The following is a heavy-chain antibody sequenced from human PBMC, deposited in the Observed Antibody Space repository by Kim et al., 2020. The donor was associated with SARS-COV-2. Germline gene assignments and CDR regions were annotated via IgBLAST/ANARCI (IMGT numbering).Heavy chain of an antibody. CDR1: GFTFSSYS. D-gene: IGHD3-22*01. V-gene: IGHV3-48*02. J-gene: IGHJ6*02. Sequence: GGSLRLSCAASGFTFSSYSMNWVRQAPGKGLEWVSYISSSSSTIYYADSVKGRFTISRDNAKNSLYLQMNSLRDEDTVVYYCAREDSSGYYYPYDYYGMDDWGQGTTVTVSS. CDR2: ISSSSSTI. CDR3: AREDSSGYYYPYDYYGMDD.